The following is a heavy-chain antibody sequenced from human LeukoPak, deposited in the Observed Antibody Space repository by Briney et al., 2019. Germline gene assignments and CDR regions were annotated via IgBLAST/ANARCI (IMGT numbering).Heavy chain of an antibody. CDR3: ARLPDSSGPHREGYFDY. J-gene: IGHJ4*02. Sequence: SETLSLTCAAYGGSFSGYYWSWIRQPPGKGLEWIGEINHSGSTNYNPSLKSRVTISVDTSKNQFSLKLSSVTAADTAVYYCARLPDSSGPHREGYFDYWGQGTLVTVSS. CDR2: INHSGST. CDR1: GGSFSGYY. V-gene: IGHV4-34*01. D-gene: IGHD3-22*01.